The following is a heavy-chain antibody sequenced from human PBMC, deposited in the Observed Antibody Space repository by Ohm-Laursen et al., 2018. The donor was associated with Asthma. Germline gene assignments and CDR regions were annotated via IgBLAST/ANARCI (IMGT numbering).Heavy chain of an antibody. Sequence: SLRLSCAASGFTFSSYGMHWVRQAPGKGLEWVAVISYDGSNKYYADSVKGRFTISRDNSKNTLYLQMNSLRAEDTAVYYCARDLNWNDNWGQGTLVTVSS. CDR1: GFTFSSYG. CDR3: ARDLNWNDN. V-gene: IGHV3-30*03. CDR2: ISYDGSNK. J-gene: IGHJ5*02.